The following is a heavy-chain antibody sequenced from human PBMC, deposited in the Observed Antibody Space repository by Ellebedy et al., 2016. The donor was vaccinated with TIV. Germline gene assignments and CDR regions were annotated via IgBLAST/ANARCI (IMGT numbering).Heavy chain of an antibody. CDR1: DVSVTKDGSS. CDR3: AGDGNTSAWAFY. Sequence: MPSETLSLTCSVPDVSVTKDGSSWTWIRQPPGKELEWIAYIDYNGNTKYNPSLKSRITISADTSKNQFSLKLSSVTTADTAIYYCAGDGNTSAWAFYWGRGILVTVSS. V-gene: IGHV4-61*08. D-gene: IGHD6-19*01. J-gene: IGHJ4*02. CDR2: IDYNGNT.